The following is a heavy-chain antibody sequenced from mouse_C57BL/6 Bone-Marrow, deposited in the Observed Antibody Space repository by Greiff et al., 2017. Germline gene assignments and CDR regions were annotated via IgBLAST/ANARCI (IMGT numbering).Heavy chain of an antibody. Sequence: QVQLQQSGAELARPGASVKLSCKASGYTFTSYGISWVKQRTGQGLEWIGEIYPRSGNTYYNEKFKGKATLTADKSSSTAYMELRRLTSEDSAVYFGARSGYYGSSPYAMDYWGQGTSVTVSS. J-gene: IGHJ4*01. CDR2: IYPRSGNT. CDR3: ARSGYYGSSPYAMDY. D-gene: IGHD1-1*01. V-gene: IGHV1-81*01. CDR1: GYTFTSYG.